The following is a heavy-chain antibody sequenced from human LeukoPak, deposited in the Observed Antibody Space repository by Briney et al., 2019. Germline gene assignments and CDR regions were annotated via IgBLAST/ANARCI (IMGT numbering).Heavy chain of an antibody. CDR3: ARDQIVVIHRYGMDV. CDR2: ISSSSSTI. Sequence: PGGSLRLSCAASGFTFSSYSMNWVRQAPGKGLEWVSYISSSSSTIYYADSVKGRFTISRDNAKNSLYLQMNSLRAEDTAVYYCARDQIVVIHRYGMDVWGQGTTVTVSS. D-gene: IGHD2-2*01. J-gene: IGHJ6*02. CDR1: GFTFSSYS. V-gene: IGHV3-48*01.